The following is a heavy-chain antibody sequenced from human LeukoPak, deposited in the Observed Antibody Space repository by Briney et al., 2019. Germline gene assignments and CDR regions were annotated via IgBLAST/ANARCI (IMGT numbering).Heavy chain of an antibody. J-gene: IGHJ3*02. Sequence: SVKVSCKASGGIFSSYAISWVRQAPGQGLEWMGRIIPVLGIANYAQKFQGRVTITADKSTSTAYMELSSLRSEDTAVYYCARDGGCSGGSCYSESDGDAFDIWGQGTMVTVSS. CDR1: GGIFSSYA. CDR3: ARDGGCSGGSCYSESDGDAFDI. CDR2: IIPVLGIA. V-gene: IGHV1-69*04. D-gene: IGHD2-15*01.